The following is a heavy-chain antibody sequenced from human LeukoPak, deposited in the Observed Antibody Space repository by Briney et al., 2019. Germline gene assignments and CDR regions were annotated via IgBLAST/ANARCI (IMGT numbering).Heavy chain of an antibody. Sequence: GASVKVSCKASGYTITTYGIIWVRQATGQWLEWRGWISTYNAKTKYAQNLQGRVAMTTDTSTSTVYMELRSLTSEDTAVYYCARDTGSNFFDPWGQGTLVTVAS. J-gene: IGHJ5*02. CDR2: ISTYNAKT. CDR3: ARDTGSNFFDP. V-gene: IGHV1-18*01. D-gene: IGHD1-26*01. CDR1: GYTITTYG.